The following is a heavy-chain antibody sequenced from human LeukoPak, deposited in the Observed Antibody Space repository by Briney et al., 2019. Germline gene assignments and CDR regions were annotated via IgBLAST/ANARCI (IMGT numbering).Heavy chain of an antibody. D-gene: IGHD4-11*01. J-gene: IGHJ3*02. Sequence: GGSLRLSCAASGFTFSSYAMHWVRRAPGKGLEWVAVISYDGSNKYYADSVKGRFTISRDNSKNTLYLQMNSLRAEDTAVYYCARVGEMGVTTGLFAFDIWGQGTMVTVSS. CDR2: ISYDGSNK. V-gene: IGHV3-30*04. CDR1: GFTFSSYA. CDR3: ARVGEMGVTTGLFAFDI.